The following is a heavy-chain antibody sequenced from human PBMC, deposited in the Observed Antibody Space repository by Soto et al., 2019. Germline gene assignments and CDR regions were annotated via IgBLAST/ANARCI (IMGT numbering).Heavy chain of an antibody. Sequence: QLQLQESGPGLVKPSETLSLTCTVSGGSISSSSYYWGWIRQPPGKGLEWIGSIYYSGSTYYNPSLKSRVTISVDTSKNQFSLKLSSVTAADTAVYYCARHAYSSSWSEIDYWGQGTLVTVSS. CDR1: GGSISSSSYY. V-gene: IGHV4-39*01. CDR3: ARHAYSSSWSEIDY. D-gene: IGHD6-13*01. CDR2: IYYSGST. J-gene: IGHJ4*02.